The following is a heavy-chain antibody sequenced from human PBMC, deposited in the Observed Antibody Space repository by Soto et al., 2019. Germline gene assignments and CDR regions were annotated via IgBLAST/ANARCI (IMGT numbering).Heavy chain of an antibody. CDR3: TRRYNWNDIYFDP. CDR1: GASISVHSYY. Sequence: PSETLSLTCTVSGASISVHSYYWTWIRQPPGKGLEWIGSSYYSGTTYFNPSLKSRAPISVDTSKNQFSLRLTSVTAADTAIYYCTRRYNWNDIYFDPWDPGALVTVSS. D-gene: IGHD1-20*01. V-gene: IGHV4-39*01. CDR2: SYYSGTT. J-gene: IGHJ5*02.